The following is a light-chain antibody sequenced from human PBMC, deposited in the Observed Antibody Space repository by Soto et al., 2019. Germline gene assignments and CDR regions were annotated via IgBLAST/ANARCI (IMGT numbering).Light chain of an antibody. J-gene: IGLJ1*01. CDR1: SDDIGAFKF. CDR2: EVS. V-gene: IGLV2-14*03. Sequence: QSVLTQPASVSGSPGQSITISCTGTSDDIGAFKFVSWYQQHPGKAPKLLIYEVSRRPSGVSDRFSGSRTGNTASLTLSGLQAEDESDYYCTPYTTANTLVFGTGTKLTVL. CDR3: TPYTTANTLV.